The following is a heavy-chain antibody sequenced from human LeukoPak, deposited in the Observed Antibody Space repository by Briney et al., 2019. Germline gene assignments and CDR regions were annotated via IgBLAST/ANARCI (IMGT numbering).Heavy chain of an antibody. D-gene: IGHD4-17*01. CDR3: ARSDDYGDSN. V-gene: IGHV3-23*01. J-gene: IGHJ4*02. CDR1: GFTFSSYA. Sequence: GGSLRLSCAASGFTFSSYAMSWVRQAPGKGLEWVSAISGSGGSTYYADSVKGRFTISRDNSKNTLYLQMNSLRDEDTAVYYCARSDDYGDSNWGQGTLVTVSS. CDR2: ISGSGGST.